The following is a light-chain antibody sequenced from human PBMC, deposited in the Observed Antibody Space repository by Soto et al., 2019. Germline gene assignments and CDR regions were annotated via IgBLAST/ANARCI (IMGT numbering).Light chain of an antibody. V-gene: IGKV1-5*03. J-gene: IGKJ3*01. CDR2: KAS. CDR3: QQYNSYSGST. CDR1: QSISSW. Sequence: DIQMTQSPSTLSASVGDRVAINCRASQSISSWLAWYQQKPGKAPKLLIYKASSLESGVPSRFSGSGSGTEFTLTISSLQPDDFAAYYCQQYNSYSGSTFGPGTKVDIK.